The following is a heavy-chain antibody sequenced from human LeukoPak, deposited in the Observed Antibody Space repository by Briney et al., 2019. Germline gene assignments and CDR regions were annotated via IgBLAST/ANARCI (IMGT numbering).Heavy chain of an antibody. CDR3: ARAGYSSTWYVAFDI. V-gene: IGHV3-21*01. D-gene: IGHD6-13*01. Sequence: SGGSLRLSCAASGFTFSDYSMNWVRQAPGKGLEWVSSISTSSSYIYYADSVKGRFTISRDNAKNSLYLQMNSLRAEDTAVYYCARAGYSSTWYVAFDIWGQGTVVTVSS. J-gene: IGHJ3*02. CDR2: ISTSSSYI. CDR1: GFTFSDYS.